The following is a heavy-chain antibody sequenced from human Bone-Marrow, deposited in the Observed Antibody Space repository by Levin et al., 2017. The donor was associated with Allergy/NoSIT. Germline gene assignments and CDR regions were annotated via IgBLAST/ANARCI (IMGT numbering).Heavy chain of an antibody. CDR3: ARDRVTTNWYFDL. D-gene: IGHD4-17*01. V-gene: IGHV3-74*01. CDR1: GFNFSSYW. CDR2: INRDGSST. Sequence: PGGSLRLSCSASGFNFSSYWMHWVRQAPGKGLVWVSRINRDGSSTSYADSVKGRFTISRDNAKNTLYLHMNSLRAEATSVYYCARDRVTTNWYFDLWSRGTLVTVSS. J-gene: IGHJ2*01.